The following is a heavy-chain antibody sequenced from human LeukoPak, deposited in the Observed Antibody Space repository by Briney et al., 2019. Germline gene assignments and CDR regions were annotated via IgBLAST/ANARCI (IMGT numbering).Heavy chain of an antibody. CDR1: GGTFSSYA. CDR3: ASSIMITFGGTFDY. CDR2: IIPIFGTA. Sequence: SVKVSCKASGGTFSSYAISWVRQAPGQGLEWMGGIIPIFGTANCAQKFQGRVTITADESTSTAYMELSSLRSEDTAVYYCASSIMITFGGTFDYWGQGTLVTVSS. V-gene: IGHV1-69*13. J-gene: IGHJ4*02. D-gene: IGHD3-16*01.